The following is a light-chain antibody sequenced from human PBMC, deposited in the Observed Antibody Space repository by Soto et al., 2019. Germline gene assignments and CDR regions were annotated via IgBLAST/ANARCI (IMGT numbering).Light chain of an antibody. CDR3: KSYAGSNTYV. CDR1: SSDVGANIF. V-gene: IGLV2-8*01. CDR2: EVV. J-gene: IGLJ1*01. Sequence: QSALTQPASVSGSPGQSITISCTGTSSDVGANIFVSWYQQHPGKAPRLIIYEVVQRPSGVPDRFSGSKSGNTASLTVSGLQAADEADYFCKSYAGSNTYVFGSGTKLTVL.